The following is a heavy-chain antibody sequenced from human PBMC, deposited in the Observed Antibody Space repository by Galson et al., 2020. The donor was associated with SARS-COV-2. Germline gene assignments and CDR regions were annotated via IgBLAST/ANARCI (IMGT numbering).Heavy chain of an antibody. Sequence: SETLSLTCTVSGGSISSGGYYWSWIRQPAGKGLEWIGRIYTSGNTNYNPSLKSRVTISVDTSKNQFSLKLSSVTAADTAVYYCAREEGGYSYGENYWGQGTLVTVSS. CDR3: AREEGGYSYGENY. CDR1: GGSISSGGYY. V-gene: IGHV4-61*02. D-gene: IGHD5-18*01. J-gene: IGHJ4*02. CDR2: IYTSGNT.